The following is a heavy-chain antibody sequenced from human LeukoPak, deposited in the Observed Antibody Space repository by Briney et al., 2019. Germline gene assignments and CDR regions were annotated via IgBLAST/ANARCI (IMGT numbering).Heavy chain of an antibody. CDR2: ISGDGGST. D-gene: IGHD3-10*01. CDR1: GFTFDGYA. CDR3: AKDLFKRYYYGSGTNAFDI. V-gene: IGHV3-43*02. Sequence: PGGSLRLSCAASGFTFDGYAMHWVRQAPGKGLGWVSLISGDGGSTYYADSVKGRFTISRDNSKNSLYLQMNSLRTEDTALYYCAKDLFKRYYYGSGTNAFDIWGQGTMVTVSS. J-gene: IGHJ3*02.